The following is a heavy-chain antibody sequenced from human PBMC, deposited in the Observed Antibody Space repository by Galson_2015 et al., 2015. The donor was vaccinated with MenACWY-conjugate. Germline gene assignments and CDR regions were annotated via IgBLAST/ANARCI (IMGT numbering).Heavy chain of an antibody. CDR1: GGTFSSYA. D-gene: IGHD6-6*01. Sequence: SVKVSCKASGGTFSSYAISWVRQAPGQGLEWMGGIIPIFGTANYAQKFQGRVTITAGESTSTAYMELSSLRSEDTAVYYCARVGGYMASSSRGYYYGMDVWGQGTTVTVSS. CDR2: IIPIFGTA. J-gene: IGHJ6*02. CDR3: ARVGGYMASSSRGYYYGMDV. V-gene: IGHV1-69*13.